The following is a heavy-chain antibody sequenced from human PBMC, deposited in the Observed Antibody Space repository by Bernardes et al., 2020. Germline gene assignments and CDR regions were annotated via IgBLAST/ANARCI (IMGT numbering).Heavy chain of an antibody. V-gene: IGHV4-39*01. D-gene: IGHD6-19*01. Sequence: SETLSLTCTVPGGSSSTTNYYCGWVRQPPGKGLEWIGSFYYRGNTYYNSSLNSRVTVSVDTSKNQFSLKLTSVTAADTAVYYCPLQWAVAGGVGNFDLWGRGTLVAVSS. CDR1: GGSSSTTNYY. CDR2: FYYRGNT. CDR3: PLQWAVAGGVGNFDL. J-gene: IGHJ2*01.